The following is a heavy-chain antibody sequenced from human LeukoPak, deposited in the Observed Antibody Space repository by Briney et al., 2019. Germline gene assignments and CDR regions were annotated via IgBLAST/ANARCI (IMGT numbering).Heavy chain of an antibody. CDR3: ARYCTSTTCILRGFDY. CDR1: GYSFASGHY. D-gene: IGHD2-2*01. V-gene: IGHV4-38-2*01. CDR2: IYHTGSA. J-gene: IGHJ4*02. Sequence: SETLSLTCSVSGYSFASGHYWGWIRQPPGKGLEWIANIYHTGSAHYNPSLKSRVTISVDTSKNQFSLKLSSVTAADTAVYYCARYCTSTTCILRGFDYWGQGTLVTVSS.